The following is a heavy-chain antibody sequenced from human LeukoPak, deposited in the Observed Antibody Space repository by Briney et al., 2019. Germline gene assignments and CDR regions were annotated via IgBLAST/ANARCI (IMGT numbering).Heavy chain of an antibody. CDR2: ISGDGVST. V-gene: IGHV3-23*01. D-gene: IGHD3-10*01. Sequence: PGGSLRLSCAASGFTFSSYAMSWVRQAPGKGLEWVSAISGDGVSTYYADSVKGRFTISRDNSKNTLYLQMNSLRAEDTAVYYCAKGRSGSYYLYFDYWGQGTLVTVSS. CDR1: GFTFSSYA. J-gene: IGHJ4*02. CDR3: AKGRSGSYYLYFDY.